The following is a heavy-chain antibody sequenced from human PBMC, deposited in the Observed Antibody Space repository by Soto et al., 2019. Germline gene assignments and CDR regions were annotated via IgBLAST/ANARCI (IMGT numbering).Heavy chain of an antibody. D-gene: IGHD5-12*01. CDR2: INHSGST. J-gene: IGHJ4*02. CDR3: ARGNQAEKLARWLRRSYGGELDY. Sequence: SETLSLTCAVYGGSFSGYYWSWIRQPPGKGLEWIGEINHSGSTNYNPSLKSRVTISVDTSKNQFSLKLSSVTAADTAVYYCARGNQAEKLARWLRRSYGGELDYWGQGTLVTVSS. CDR1: GGSFSGYY. V-gene: IGHV4-34*01.